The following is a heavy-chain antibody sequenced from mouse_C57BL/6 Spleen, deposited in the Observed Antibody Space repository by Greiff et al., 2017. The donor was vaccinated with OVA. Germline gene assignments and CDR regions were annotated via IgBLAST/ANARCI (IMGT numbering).Heavy chain of an antibody. Sequence: VQLKESGPELVKPGASVKMSCKASGYTFTDYNMHWVKQSHGKSLEWIGYINPNNGGTSYNQKFKGKATLTVNKSSSTAYMELRSLTSEDSAVYYCARDGWLLLFAYWGQGTLVTVSA. CDR3: ARDGWLLLFAY. J-gene: IGHJ3*01. CDR1: GYTFTDYN. D-gene: IGHD2-3*01. CDR2: INPNNGGT. V-gene: IGHV1-22*01.